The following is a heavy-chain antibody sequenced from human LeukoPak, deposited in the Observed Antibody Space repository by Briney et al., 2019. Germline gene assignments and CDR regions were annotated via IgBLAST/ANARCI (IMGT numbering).Heavy chain of an antibody. J-gene: IGHJ6*02. CDR1: GGSISSSSYY. CDR2: IYYSGST. D-gene: IGHD7-27*01. V-gene: IGHV4-39*01. CDR3: ARGLTRNWGPGRYYYYGMDV. Sequence: PSETLSLTCTVSGGSISSSSYYWGWIRQPPGKGLEWIGSIYYSGSTYYNPSLKSRVTISVDTSKNQFSLKLSSVTAADTAVYYCARGLTRNWGPGRYYYYGMDVWGQGTTVTVSS.